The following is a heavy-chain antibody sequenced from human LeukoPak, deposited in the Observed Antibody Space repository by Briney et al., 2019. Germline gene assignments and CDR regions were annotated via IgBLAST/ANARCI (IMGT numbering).Heavy chain of an antibody. V-gene: IGHV4-39*01. CDR2: IYYSGST. CDR3: AATGYGSGSYYGMDV. CDR1: GGSISSSSYY. J-gene: IGHJ6*02. D-gene: IGHD3-10*01. Sequence: SETLSLSCTVSGGSISSSSYYWGWIRQPPGKGLEWVGSIYYSGSTYYNPFLKSRVTISVDTSKNQFSLKLSSVTAADTAVYYCAATGYGSGSYYGMDVWGQGTTVTVSS.